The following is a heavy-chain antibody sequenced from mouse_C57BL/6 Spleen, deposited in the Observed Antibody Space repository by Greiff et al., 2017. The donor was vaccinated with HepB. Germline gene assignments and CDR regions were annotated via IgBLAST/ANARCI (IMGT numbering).Heavy chain of an antibody. D-gene: IGHD4-1*01. CDR3: ARRDWDHYYAMDY. CDR1: GFNITDYY. V-gene: IGHV14-1*01. J-gene: IGHJ4*01. Sequence: EVQLQQSGAELVRPGASVKLSCTASGFNITDYYMHWVKQRPEQGLEWIGRIDPEDGDTEYAPKFQGKATMTADTSSNTAYLQLSSLTSEDTAVYYCARRDWDHYYAMDYWGQGTSVTVSS. CDR2: IDPEDGDT.